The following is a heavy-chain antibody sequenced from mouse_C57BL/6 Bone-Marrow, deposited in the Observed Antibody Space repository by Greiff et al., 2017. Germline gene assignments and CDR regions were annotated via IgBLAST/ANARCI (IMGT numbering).Heavy chain of an antibody. J-gene: IGHJ2*01. Sequence: VLLVESGPELVKPGPSVKMSCKASGYTFTTYPIEWMMQNHGKSLEWIGNFHPYNDDTKYNEKFKGNATLTIETSYSTVYLERSRLTSDDSAVYYCARGGNYGGYYFDTWGQGTTLTVS. D-gene: IGHD2-1*01. CDR3: ARGGNYGGYYFDT. CDR1: GYTFTTYP. V-gene: IGHV1-47*01. CDR2: FHPYNDDT.